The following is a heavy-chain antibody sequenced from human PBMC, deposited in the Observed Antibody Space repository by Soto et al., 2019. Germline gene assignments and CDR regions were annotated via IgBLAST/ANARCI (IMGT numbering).Heavy chain of an antibody. V-gene: IGHV1-8*01. CDR2: VNPNSGET. CDR3: YDTGGP. J-gene: IGHJ5*02. D-gene: IGHD3-22*01. CDR1: GHSFNKYD. Sequence: ASVKVSCKASGHSFNKYDSNWVRQAPGQGLEWMGWVNPNSGETGFAQKFQGRITMTRNTSINTVYMELRSLRSDDTAVYYCYDTGGPWGQGTQVRVS.